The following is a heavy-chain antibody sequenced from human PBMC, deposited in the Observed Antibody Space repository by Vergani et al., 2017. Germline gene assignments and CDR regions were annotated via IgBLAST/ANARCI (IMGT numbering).Heavy chain of an antibody. D-gene: IGHD3-3*01. CDR1: GGSFSGYY. Sequence: VQLQQWGAGLLKPSETLSLTCAVYGGSFSGYYWSWIRQPPGKGLEWVGFMRSKAYGGTTEYAAFVKGRFTISRDDAKSIAELQMNSLKTEDTAVYYGTREPIFGPVARPVVSDVWGQGTTVTVSS. CDR2: MRSKAYGGTT. J-gene: IGHJ6*02. CDR3: TREPIFGPVARPVVSDV. V-gene: IGHV3-49*05.